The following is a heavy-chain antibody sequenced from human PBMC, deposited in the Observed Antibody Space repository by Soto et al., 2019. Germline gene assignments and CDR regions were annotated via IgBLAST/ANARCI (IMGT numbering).Heavy chain of an antibody. D-gene: IGHD1-26*01. CDR1: GGTFSSYA. V-gene: IGHV1-69*01. Sequence: QVQLVQSGAEVKNPGSSVKVSCKASGGTFSSYAISWVRQAPGQGLEWMGGIIPIFGTANYAQKFQGRVTITAEECTRTAYMELSSMRSEDTAVYYCASWVGGGSPRGYYYGMDVWGQGTTVIVSS. J-gene: IGHJ6*02. CDR2: IIPIFGTA. CDR3: ASWVGGGSPRGYYYGMDV.